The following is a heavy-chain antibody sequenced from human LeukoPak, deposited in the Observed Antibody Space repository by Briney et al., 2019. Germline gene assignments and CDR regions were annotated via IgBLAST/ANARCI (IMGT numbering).Heavy chain of an antibody. CDR2: ISYDGSNK. CDR3: ARQYSSSWYLDY. J-gene: IGHJ4*02. D-gene: IGHD6-13*01. V-gene: IGHV3-30*04. CDR1: GFTFSSYA. Sequence: GGSLRLSCAASGFTFSSYAMHWVRQAPGEGLEWVAVISYDGSNKYYADSVKGRFTISRDNSKNTLYLQMNSLRAEDTAVYYCARQYSSSWYLDYWGQGTLVTVSS.